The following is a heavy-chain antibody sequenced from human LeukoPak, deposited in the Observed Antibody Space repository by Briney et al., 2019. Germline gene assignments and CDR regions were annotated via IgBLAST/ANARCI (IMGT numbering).Heavy chain of an antibody. CDR1: GFTFSSYA. D-gene: IGHD2-15*01. Sequence: GGSLRLSCAASGFTFSSYAMSWVRQAPGKGLEWVSAISGSGGSTYYADSVKGRFTISRDNSKNTLYLQMNSLRAEDTAVYYCAKAEDIVVVVAATSFDYWGQGTLVTVSP. CDR2: ISGSGGST. CDR3: AKAEDIVVVVAATSFDY. J-gene: IGHJ4*02. V-gene: IGHV3-23*01.